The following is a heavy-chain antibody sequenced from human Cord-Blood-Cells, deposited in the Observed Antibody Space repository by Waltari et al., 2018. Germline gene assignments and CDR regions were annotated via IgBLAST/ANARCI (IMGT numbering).Heavy chain of an antibody. D-gene: IGHD1-26*01. Sequence: QVQLVQSGAEVKKPGASVKVSCKASGYTFTGYYMHWVRQAPGQGLEWMGRINPNSGGTNYAQKFQGRVPMTRDTSISTAYMELSRLRSDDTAVYYCARKEIGVGATAFDIWGQGTMVTVSS. CDR1: GYTFTGYY. CDR3: ARKEIGVGATAFDI. J-gene: IGHJ3*02. CDR2: INPNSGGT. V-gene: IGHV1-2*06.